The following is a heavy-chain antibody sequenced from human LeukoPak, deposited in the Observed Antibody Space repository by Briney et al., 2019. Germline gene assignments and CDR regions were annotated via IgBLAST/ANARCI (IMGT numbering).Heavy chain of an antibody. V-gene: IGHV3-48*03. J-gene: IGHJ4*02. Sequence: GGSLRLSCVASGFNFGSSGMNWVRQAPGKGLEWVSYISSSGSTIYYADSVQGRFTISRDNAQNSLYLQMSSLRAEDTAVYYCARNVYNFDYWGQGTLVTVSS. D-gene: IGHD3-10*02. CDR3: ARNVYNFDY. CDR1: GFNFGSSG. CDR2: ISSSGSTI.